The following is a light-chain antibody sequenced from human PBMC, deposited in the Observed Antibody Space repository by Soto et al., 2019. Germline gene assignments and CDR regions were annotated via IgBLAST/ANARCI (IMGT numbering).Light chain of an antibody. CDR1: SSDIGGYNY. J-gene: IGLJ1*01. CDR3: SSYTSTSTLYV. CDR2: DVS. V-gene: IGLV2-14*03. Sequence: QSALTQPASVSGSPGQSITISCTGTSSDIGGYNYVSWSQQLPGKVPKLIIYDVSNRPSGVSDRFSGSKSGNAASLTISGLQAEDEADYYCSSYTSTSTLYVFGTGTKLTVL.